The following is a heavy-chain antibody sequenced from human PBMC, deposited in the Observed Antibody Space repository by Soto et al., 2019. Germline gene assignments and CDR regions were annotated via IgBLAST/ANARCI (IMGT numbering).Heavy chain of an antibody. CDR1: GASLLSSY. Sequence: SETLSLTCSVSGASLLSSYWSWVRQPAGKGLEWIGHIFSSGRTSYNPSLKSRLTMSIDTSKNQFSLNLSSVTAADTAVYYCARVTINVSTYYFDQWGQGTPVTVS. CDR2: IFSSGRT. J-gene: IGHJ4*02. CDR3: ARVTINVSTYYFDQ. D-gene: IGHD2-8*01. V-gene: IGHV4-4*07.